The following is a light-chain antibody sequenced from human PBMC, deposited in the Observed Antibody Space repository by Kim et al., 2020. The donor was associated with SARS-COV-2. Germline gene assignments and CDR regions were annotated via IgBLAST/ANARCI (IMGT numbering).Light chain of an antibody. CDR1: KLGDKY. Sequence: SYELTQPPSESVSPGQTASITCSGDKLGDKYACWYQQQPGQSPVLVIYQDSKRPSGIPERFSGSNSGNTATLTISGTQAMDEADYYCQAWDSSTVVFGGGTPLTVL. V-gene: IGLV3-1*01. J-gene: IGLJ2*01. CDR2: QDS. CDR3: QAWDSSTVV.